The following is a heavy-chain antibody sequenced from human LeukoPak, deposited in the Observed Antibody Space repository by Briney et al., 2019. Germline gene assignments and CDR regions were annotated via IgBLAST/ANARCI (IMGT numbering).Heavy chain of an antibody. Sequence: ASVKVSCKASGYTFTSYYMHWVRQAPGQGLEWMGIINPSGGSTNYAQKFQGRVTITTDESTSTAYMELSSLRSEDTAVYYCATTRVVPAASNWFDPWGQGTLVTVSS. D-gene: IGHD2-2*01. V-gene: IGHV1-46*01. CDR3: ATTRVVPAASNWFDP. J-gene: IGHJ5*02. CDR1: GYTFTSYY. CDR2: INPSGGST.